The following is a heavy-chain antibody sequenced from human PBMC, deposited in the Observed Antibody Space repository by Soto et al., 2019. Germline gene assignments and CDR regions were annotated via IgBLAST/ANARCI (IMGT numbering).Heavy chain of an antibody. J-gene: IGHJ4*02. CDR3: VKDTSTQVYYYDGSGYYFDY. CDR1: GFTFSSYA. D-gene: IGHD3-22*01. V-gene: IGHV3-64D*06. CDR2: ININGGST. Sequence: GGSLRLSCSVSGFTFSSYAMHWVRQAPGKGLEYVSAININGGSTYYADSVKGRFTISRDNSKNTLYLQMSSLRAEDTAVYYWVKDTSTQVYYYDGSGYYFDYWGQGTLVTVSS.